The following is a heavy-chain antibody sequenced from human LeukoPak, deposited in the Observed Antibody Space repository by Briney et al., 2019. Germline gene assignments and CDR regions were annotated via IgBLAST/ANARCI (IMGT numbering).Heavy chain of an antibody. CDR3: TTPYCSGTCCLDVFNM. Sequence: SQTLSLTCNLSGVSVKEGRYEWTWIRQHPGKGLEWIGYKYYSGSAKYNPSLKSRLTISIDTSKNQFSLQPSSVTAADTATYYCTTPYCSGTCCLDVFNMWGQGTRVTVSS. J-gene: IGHJ3*02. CDR2: KYYSGSA. V-gene: IGHV4-31*03. D-gene: IGHD2-2*01. CDR1: GVSVKEGRYE.